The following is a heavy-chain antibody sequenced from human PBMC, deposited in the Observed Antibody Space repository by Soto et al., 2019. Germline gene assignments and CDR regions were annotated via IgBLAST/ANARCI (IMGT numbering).Heavy chain of an antibody. CDR1: GGTFSSYA. V-gene: IGHV1-69*13. Sequence: AASVKVSCKASGGTFSSYAISWVRQAPGQGLEWMGGIIPIFGTANYAQKFQGRVTITADESTSTAYMELSSLRSEDTAVYYCAKDRIAVAGFDAFDIWGQGTMVTVSS. J-gene: IGHJ3*02. CDR2: IIPIFGTA. CDR3: AKDRIAVAGFDAFDI. D-gene: IGHD6-19*01.